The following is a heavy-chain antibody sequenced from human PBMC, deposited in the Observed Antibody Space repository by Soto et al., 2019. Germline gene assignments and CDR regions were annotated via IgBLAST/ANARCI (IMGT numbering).Heavy chain of an antibody. V-gene: IGHV1-18*01. D-gene: IGHD3-22*01. CDR3: ARDREYYYDSSGNYYYHYGLDV. J-gene: IGHJ6*02. CDR2: ISGYNRNT. CDR1: GYXXXXXX. Sequence: EVKKPGASVKVSCKASGYXXXXXXISWVRQAPXXXXXXXGGISGYNRNTKYSQKFKGRVTMTTDTPTNTAYMELRSLRSDDTAVYYCARDREYYYDSSGNYYYHYGLDVWGQGTTVTVS.